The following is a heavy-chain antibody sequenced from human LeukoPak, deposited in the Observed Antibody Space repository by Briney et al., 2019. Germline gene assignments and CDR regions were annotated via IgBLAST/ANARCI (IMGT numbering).Heavy chain of an antibody. Sequence: SETLSLTCAVFGGSFSDYYWSWIRQPPGKGLEWIGEINHSGITNYNPSLKSRVTISADTSKNQFSLKLSSVTAADTSVYYCASDSVAGTGWGQGTLVTVSS. CDR1: GGSFSDYY. J-gene: IGHJ4*02. CDR2: INHSGIT. D-gene: IGHD6-19*01. V-gene: IGHV4-34*01. CDR3: ASDSVAGTG.